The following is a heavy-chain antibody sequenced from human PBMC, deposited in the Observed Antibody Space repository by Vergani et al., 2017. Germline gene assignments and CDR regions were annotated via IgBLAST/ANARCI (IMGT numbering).Heavy chain of an antibody. J-gene: IGHJ4*02. CDR2: ISYDGSNK. V-gene: IGHV3-30*01. Sequence: QVQLVESGGGVVQPGRSLRLSCAASGFTFSSYAMHWVRQAPGKGLEWVAVISYDGSNKYYADSVKGRFTISRDNSKNTLYLQMNSLRAEDTAVYYCARDRYGEAETFDYWGQGTLVTVSS. D-gene: IGHD3-10*01. CDR3: ARDRYGEAETFDY. CDR1: GFTFSSYA.